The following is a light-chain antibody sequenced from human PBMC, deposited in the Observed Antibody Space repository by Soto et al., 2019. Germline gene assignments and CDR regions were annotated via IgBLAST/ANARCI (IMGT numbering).Light chain of an antibody. CDR2: GAS. CDR1: QSVNSN. V-gene: IGKV3-15*01. J-gene: IGKJ4*01. CDR3: QQYNDWPLT. Sequence: EKVMTQSPAALSVSPGERATLSCRASQSVNSNLAWYQQKPCQAPRLLLYGASTRATGVPARFSGSASGTEFTLTISSLQSEDSAVYYCQQYNDWPLTFGGGTKVEIK.